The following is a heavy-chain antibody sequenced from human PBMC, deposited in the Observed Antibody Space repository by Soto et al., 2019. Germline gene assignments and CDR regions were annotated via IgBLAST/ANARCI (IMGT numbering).Heavy chain of an antibody. V-gene: IGHV4-39*01. CDR3: VSQRTSVLTQAYFDY. CDR1: GGSVSNSNYY. D-gene: IGHD2-8*01. CDR2: VYYRGRS. J-gene: IGHJ4*02. Sequence: TLSLTCTVSGGSVSNSNYYWGWIRQSPGKGLEWIGSVYYRGRSYSKSSVKSRVTISVDTSKNQFSLNLNSVTASDTAVYYCVSQRTSVLTQAYFDYWGPGALVTVSS.